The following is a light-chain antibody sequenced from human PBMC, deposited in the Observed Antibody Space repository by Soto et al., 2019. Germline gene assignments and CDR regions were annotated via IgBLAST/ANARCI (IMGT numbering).Light chain of an antibody. CDR1: SCDVGSYNL. CDR2: EVS. Sequence: LTQPASVSGSPGQSITISCTGNSCDVGSYNLVSWYQQHPGKAPKFMIYEVSERPAGVSNRFSGSKSGNTASLTISGLQAEDEADYYCCSFARSRILFGTGTKVTVL. V-gene: IGLV2-23*02. J-gene: IGLJ1*01. CDR3: CSFARSRIL.